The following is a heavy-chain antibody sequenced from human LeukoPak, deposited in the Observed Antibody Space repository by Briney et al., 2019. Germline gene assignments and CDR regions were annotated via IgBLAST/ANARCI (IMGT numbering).Heavy chain of an antibody. Sequence: SETLSLTCTVSDGSISYYYWSWIRQPPGKGLEWFGYIYYSGSTNYNPSLKSRVTISVDTSKNQFSLKLSSVTAADTAVYYCARDGTPQTYYDFWSGSIGYAFDIWGQGTMVTVSS. CDR2: IYYSGST. V-gene: IGHV4-59*01. CDR1: DGSISYYY. J-gene: IGHJ3*02. D-gene: IGHD3-3*01. CDR3: ARDGTPQTYYDFWSGSIGYAFDI.